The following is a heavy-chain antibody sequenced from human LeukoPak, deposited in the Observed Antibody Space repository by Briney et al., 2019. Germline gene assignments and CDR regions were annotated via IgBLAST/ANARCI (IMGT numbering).Heavy chain of an antibody. CDR1: VYTFTDYY. Sequence: GASVKLSCKASVYTFTDYYIHWVRQARGQGLEWMGWVNPNNGGTSYAQKFQGRVNMTRDTSLSTAYMELSRLRSGDTAVYYCARLFLEWSQNHDPWGQGTLVTVSS. CDR3: ARLFLEWSQNHDP. V-gene: IGHV1-2*02. CDR2: VNPNNGGT. D-gene: IGHD3-3*01. J-gene: IGHJ5*02.